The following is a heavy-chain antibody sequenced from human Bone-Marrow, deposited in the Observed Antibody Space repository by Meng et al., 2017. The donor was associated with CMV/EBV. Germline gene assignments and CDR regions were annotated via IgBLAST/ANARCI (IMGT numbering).Heavy chain of an antibody. CDR3: ARDSHYSSSDC. V-gene: IGHV3-21*01. CDR1: GFTFDDYA. D-gene: IGHD6-6*01. CDR2: ISSSSSYI. J-gene: IGHJ4*02. Sequence: GESLKISCEASGFTFDDYAMHWVRQVAGKGLEWVSSISSSSSYIYYADSVKGRFTISRDNAKNSLYLQMNSLRAEDTAVYYCARDSHYSSSDCWGQGTLVTVSS.